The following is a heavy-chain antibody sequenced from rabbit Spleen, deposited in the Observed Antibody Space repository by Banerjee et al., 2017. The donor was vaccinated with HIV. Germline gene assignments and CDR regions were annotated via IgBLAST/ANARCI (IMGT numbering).Heavy chain of an antibody. Sequence: LEESGGGLVKPGGTLTLTCTVSGFSFSSNWICWVRQAPGKGLEWIACIDTNDGDTDYANWPKGRFTISKTSSTTVTLQMTSLTAADTATYFCARDHVSSGGYTLNLWGPGTLVTVS. CDR3: ARDHVSSGGYTLNL. D-gene: IGHD1-1*01. V-gene: IGHV1S45*01. CDR2: IDTNDGDT. CDR1: GFSFSSNW. J-gene: IGHJ4*01.